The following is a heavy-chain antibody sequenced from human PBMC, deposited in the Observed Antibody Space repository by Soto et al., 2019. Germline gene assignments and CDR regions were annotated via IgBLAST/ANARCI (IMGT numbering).Heavy chain of an antibody. D-gene: IGHD5-12*01. CDR1: GFTFSSYN. V-gene: IGHV3-21*01. Sequence: GSLRLSCAASGFTFSSYNMNWVRQAPGKGLEWVSSISSSSSYIYYADSVKGRFTISRDNAKNSLYLQMNSLRAEDTAVYYCARLLVATSEVDYWGQGTLVTVSS. J-gene: IGHJ4*02. CDR3: ARLLVATSEVDY. CDR2: ISSSSSYI.